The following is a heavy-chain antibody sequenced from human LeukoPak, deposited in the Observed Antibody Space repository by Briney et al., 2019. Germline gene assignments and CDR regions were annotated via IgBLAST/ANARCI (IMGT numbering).Heavy chain of an antibody. D-gene: IGHD3-22*01. CDR3: ARGYYYDSSAYRAFDI. CDR2: INSDGTTT. V-gene: IGHV3-74*01. CDR1: GFTFSSYW. J-gene: IGHJ3*02. Sequence: GGSLRLSCAAPGFTFSSYWMHWVRQAPGKGLVWVSRINSDGTTTSYADSVKGRFTISRDNAKNTLYLQMNSLRAEDTAVYYCARGYYYDSSAYRAFDIWGQGTMVTVSS.